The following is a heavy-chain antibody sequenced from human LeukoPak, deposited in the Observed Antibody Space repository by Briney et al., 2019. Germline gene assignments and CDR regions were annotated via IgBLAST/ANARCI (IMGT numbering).Heavy chain of an antibody. CDR2: ISAYNGNT. CDR3: ARDWSIVVVVAATRYYYYYGMDV. D-gene: IGHD2-15*01. J-gene: IGHJ6*02. Sequence: APVKVSCKASGYTFTSYGISWVRQAPGQGLEWMGWISAYNGNTNYAQKLQGRVTMTTDTSTSTAYMELRSLRSDDTAVYYCARDWSIVVVVAATRYYYYYGMDVWGQGTTVTVSS. CDR1: GYTFTSYG. V-gene: IGHV1-18*01.